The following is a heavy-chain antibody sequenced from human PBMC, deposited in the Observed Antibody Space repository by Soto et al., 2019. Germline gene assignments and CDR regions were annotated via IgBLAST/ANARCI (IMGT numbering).Heavy chain of an antibody. D-gene: IGHD1-1*01. Sequence: QAQLVESGGGMVQPGRSLRLSCVASGVTFNRYAMHWVRQAPGKGLEWVAVISYDGSNKYYADSVKGRFTISRDNSNNSLYLQMYTLKAEDSAVYYCARDHHYQLPLDVWGQGTTVTVS. CDR3: ARDHHYQLPLDV. CDR1: GVTFNRYA. J-gene: IGHJ6*02. V-gene: IGHV3-30*14. CDR2: ISYDGSNK.